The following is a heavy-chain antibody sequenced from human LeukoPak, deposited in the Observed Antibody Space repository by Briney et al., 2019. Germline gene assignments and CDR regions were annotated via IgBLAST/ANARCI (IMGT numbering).Heavy chain of an antibody. D-gene: IGHD1-26*01. CDR2: ISAYNGNT. Sequence: ASVKVSCKASGYTFTSYGISWVRQAPGQGLEWMGWISAYNGNTNYAQKLQGRVTMTTDTSTSTVYMELSSLRSEDTAVYYCARGKWELLVGDDAFDIWGQGTTVTVSS. V-gene: IGHV1-18*01. J-gene: IGHJ3*02. CDR1: GYTFTSYG. CDR3: ARGKWELLVGDDAFDI.